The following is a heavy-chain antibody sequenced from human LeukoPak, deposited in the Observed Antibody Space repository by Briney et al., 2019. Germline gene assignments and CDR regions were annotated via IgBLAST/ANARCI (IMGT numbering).Heavy chain of an antibody. CDR1: GFTFSSYS. CDR3: ASMVRGVIDAFDI. D-gene: IGHD3-10*01. J-gene: IGHJ3*02. CDR2: ISSSSSCI. Sequence: PGGSLRLSCAASGFTFSSYSMNWVRQAPGKGLEWVSSISSSSSCIYYADSVKGRFTISRDNAKNSLYLQMNSLRAEDTAVYYCASMVRGVIDAFDIWGQGTMVTVSS. V-gene: IGHV3-21*01.